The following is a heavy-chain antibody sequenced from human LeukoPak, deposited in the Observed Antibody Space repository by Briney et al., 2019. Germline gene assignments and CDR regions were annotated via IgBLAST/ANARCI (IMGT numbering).Heavy chain of an antibody. J-gene: IGHJ4*02. CDR1: GFTFSHYG. CDR3: LRDRGYSTYDC. D-gene: IGHD5-12*01. CDR2: IWSDGTNR. Sequence: GGSLRLSCATSGFTFSHYGMHWVRQAPGKGLEWVAVIWSDGTNRYYGDPVKGRFTISRDNFQRTVYLQMNTLRAEDTAVYYCLRDRGYSTYDCWGQGTLVTVSS. V-gene: IGHV3-33*01.